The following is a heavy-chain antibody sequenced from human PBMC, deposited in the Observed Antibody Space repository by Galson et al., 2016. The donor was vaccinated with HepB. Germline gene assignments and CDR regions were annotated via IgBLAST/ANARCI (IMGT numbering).Heavy chain of an antibody. CDR2: IRNEAHGGTT. Sequence: SLRLSCAGSGFRFSDYSMSWFRQAPGKGLEWIGFIRNEAHGGTTQYAASVKGRFSISRDDSKSIAYLQMNSLKTEDTAVYYCGRSGVTVFGVSLFGYFDLWSQGALVTVSS. CDR3: GRSGVTVFGVSLFGYFDL. D-gene: IGHD3-3*01. V-gene: IGHV3-49*03. CDR1: GFRFSDYS. J-gene: IGHJ4*02.